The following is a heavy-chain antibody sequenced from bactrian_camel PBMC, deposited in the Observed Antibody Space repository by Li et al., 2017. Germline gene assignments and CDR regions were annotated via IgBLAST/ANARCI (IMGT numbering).Heavy chain of an antibody. D-gene: IGHD4*01. Sequence: HVQLVESGGGSVQAGGSLKLSCAGSAYITEQCGMGWYRQAAGKEVNLVSLRRDGTIIYADSVKGRFTISQDNAKVYLQMNNLKPEDTSVYHCAAVVPPRYRDHVGPVAGTKEPRSPSP. CDR2: LRRDGTI. J-gene: IGHJ7*01. CDR1: AYITEQCG. V-gene: IGHV3S53*01.